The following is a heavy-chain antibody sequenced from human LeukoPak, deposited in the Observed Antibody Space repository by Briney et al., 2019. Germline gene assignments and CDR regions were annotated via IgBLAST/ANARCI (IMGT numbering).Heavy chain of an antibody. V-gene: IGHV1-18*01. J-gene: IGHJ6*02. Sequence: ASVKVSCKASGYTFTSDGISWVRQAPGQGLEWMGWISAYNGNTNYAQKLQGRVTMTTDTSTSTAYMELRSLRSDDTAVYYCARVVYDILTGYYNPPHYYYYYGMDVWGQGTTVTVSS. CDR2: ISAYNGNT. D-gene: IGHD3-9*01. CDR1: GYTFTSDG. CDR3: ARVVYDILTGYYNPPHYYYYYGMDV.